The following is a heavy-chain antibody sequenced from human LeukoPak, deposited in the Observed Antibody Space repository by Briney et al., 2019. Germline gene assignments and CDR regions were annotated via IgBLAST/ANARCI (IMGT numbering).Heavy chain of an antibody. V-gene: IGHV1-24*01. CDR2: FDPEDGET. J-gene: IGHJ5*02. CDR1: GYTLTELS. CDR3: ATAGYCSSTSCYFGWFDP. D-gene: IGHD2-2*01. Sequence: ASVKVSCKVSGYTLTELSMHWVRQAPGKGLEWMGGFDPEDGETIYAQKFQGRVTMTEDTSTDTAYMELSGLRSEDTAVYYCATAGYCSSTSCYFGWFDPWGQGTLVTVSS.